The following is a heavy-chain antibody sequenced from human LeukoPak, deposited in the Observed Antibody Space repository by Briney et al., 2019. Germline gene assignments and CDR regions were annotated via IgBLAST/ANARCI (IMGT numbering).Heavy chain of an antibody. CDR2: INPNCGGT. V-gene: IGHV1-2*02. Sequence: GASVKVSCKASGYTFTGYYMHWVRQAPGQGLEWMGWINPNCGGTNYAQKFQGRVTITRDTSSSTAYMELSRLRSDDTAVYYLVRGLAYDFWSGYFDYWGQGTLVTVSS. CDR3: VRGLAYDFWSGYFDY. CDR1: GYTFTGYY. J-gene: IGHJ4*02. D-gene: IGHD3-3*01.